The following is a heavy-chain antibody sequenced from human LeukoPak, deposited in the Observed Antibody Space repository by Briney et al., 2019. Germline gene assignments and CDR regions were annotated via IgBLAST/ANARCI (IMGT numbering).Heavy chain of an antibody. J-gene: IGHJ5*02. CDR1: GFTFSDYN. Sequence: GGSLRLSCVASGFTFSDYNINWVRQAPGKGLEWVSYISQSSSYIYYADSVKGRFIISRDNAKNSVYLQMNSLRAEDTGVYYCATNWGSVCPWGQGTLVTVSS. V-gene: IGHV3-21*01. CDR3: ATNWGSVCP. D-gene: IGHD3-16*01. CDR2: ISQSSSYI.